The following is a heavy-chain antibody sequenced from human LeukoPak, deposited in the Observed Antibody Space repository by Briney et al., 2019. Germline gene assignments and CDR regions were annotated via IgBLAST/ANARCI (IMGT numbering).Heavy chain of an antibody. V-gene: IGHV3-48*03. D-gene: IGHD1-26*01. CDR3: AREIGGAQHYFDY. Sequence: PGGSLRLSCAASGFTFSSYEMNWVRQAPGKGLEWVSYILNSGTTTYYADSVKGRFTISREISKNTLYLQMDSLRAEDTAVYYCAREIGGAQHYFDYWGQGTLVTVSS. CDR2: ILNSGTTT. J-gene: IGHJ4*02. CDR1: GFTFSSYE.